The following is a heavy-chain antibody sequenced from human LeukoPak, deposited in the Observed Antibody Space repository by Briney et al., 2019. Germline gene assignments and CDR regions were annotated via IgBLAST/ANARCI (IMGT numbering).Heavy chain of an antibody. CDR2: ISYDGSNK. Sequence: GGSLRLSCAASGFTFSSYAMHWVRQAPGKGLEWVAVISYDGSNKYYADSVKGRFTISRDNSKNTLYLQMNSLRAEDTAVYYCARDFHRYYYDSSLDYWGQGTLVTVSS. CDR3: ARDFHRYYYDSSLDY. V-gene: IGHV3-30*04. J-gene: IGHJ4*02. CDR1: GFTFSSYA. D-gene: IGHD3-22*01.